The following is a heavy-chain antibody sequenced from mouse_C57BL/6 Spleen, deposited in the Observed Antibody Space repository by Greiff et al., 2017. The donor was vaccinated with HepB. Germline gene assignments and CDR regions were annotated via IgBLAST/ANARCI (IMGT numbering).Heavy chain of an antibody. V-gene: IGHV1-64*01. J-gene: IGHJ4*01. Sequence: VQLQQSGAELVKPGASVKLSCKASGYTFTSYWMHWVKQRPGQGLEWIGMIHPNSGSTNYNEKFKSKATLTVDKSSSTAYMQLSSLTSEDSAVYYCARRGGLGLYYYAMDYWGQGTSVTVSS. CDR1: GYTFTSYW. CDR3: ARRGGLGLYYYAMDY. CDR2: IHPNSGST. D-gene: IGHD6-2*01.